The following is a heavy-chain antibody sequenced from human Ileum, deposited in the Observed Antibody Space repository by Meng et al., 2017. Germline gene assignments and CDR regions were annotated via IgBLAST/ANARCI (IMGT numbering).Heavy chain of an antibody. CDR2: INWIGGST. D-gene: IGHD6-19*01. CDR1: GFTFDDYG. CDR3: ARDRSSGRYRDVPYYFDY. V-gene: IGHV3-20*04. J-gene: IGHJ4*02. Sequence: GGSLRLSCAASGFTFDDYGMTWVRQTPGKGLEWVSGINWIGGSTGYADSVRGRFTISRDNAKNSLYLQMNSLRAEDTALYYCARDRSSGRYRDVPYYFDYWGQGTLVTVSS.